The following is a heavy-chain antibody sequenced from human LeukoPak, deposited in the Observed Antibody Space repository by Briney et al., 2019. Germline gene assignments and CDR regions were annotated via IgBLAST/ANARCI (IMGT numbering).Heavy chain of an antibody. D-gene: IGHD1-1*01. CDR2: IYYSGST. CDR1: GGSMSSYY. Sequence: SETLSLTCTVSGGSMSSYYWSWIRQPPGKGLEWIGYIYYSGSTNYNPSLKSRVTISVDTSKNQFSLKLSSVTAADTAVYYCARAKEDDQYYYGMDVWGQGTTVTVCS. J-gene: IGHJ6*02. V-gene: IGHV4-59*01. CDR3: ARAKEDDQYYYGMDV.